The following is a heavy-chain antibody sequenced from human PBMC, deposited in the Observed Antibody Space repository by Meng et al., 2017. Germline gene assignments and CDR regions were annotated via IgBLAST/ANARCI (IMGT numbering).Heavy chain of an antibody. CDR1: GGTFSSYA. V-gene: IGHV1-69*13. D-gene: IGHD6-19*01. J-gene: IGHJ4*02. CDR3: ARVLSGWYSGFDY. CDR2: IIPMFDTP. Sequence: SVKVSCKAFGGTFSSYAIGWVRQAPGQGLEWMGGIIPMFDTPNYAQKFRGRVTITADESTSTAYMELTSLRSEDTAVYYCARVLSGWYSGFDYWGQGTLVTVSS.